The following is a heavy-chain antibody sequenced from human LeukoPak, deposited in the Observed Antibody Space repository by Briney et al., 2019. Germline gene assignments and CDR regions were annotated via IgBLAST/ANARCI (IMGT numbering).Heavy chain of an antibody. J-gene: IGHJ4*02. Sequence: GGSLRLSCAVSGITLSNYGMSWVRQAPGKGLEWVAGLSGSGGSTNYADSVKGRFTISRDNAKNTLYLQMNSLRAEDTAVYFCAKRGVVIRVILVGFHKEAYYFDSWGQGVLVTVSS. D-gene: IGHD3-22*01. CDR2: LSGSGGST. CDR3: AKRGVVIRVILVGFHKEAYYFDS. CDR1: GITLSNYG. V-gene: IGHV3-23*01.